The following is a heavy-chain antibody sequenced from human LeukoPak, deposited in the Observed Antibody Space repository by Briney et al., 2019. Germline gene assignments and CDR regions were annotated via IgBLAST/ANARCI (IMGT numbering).Heavy chain of an antibody. CDR3: IRETHVGLHLEY. D-gene: IGHD3-10*02. CDR2: ISSSGSTI. Sequence: GGSLRLSCAASGFTFSSYEMNWVRQAPGKGLEWVSYISSSGSTIYYADSVKGRFTVSRDNAENTLYLQMNDLRPEDTAVYYCIRETHVGLHLEYWGQGTLATVAS. CDR1: GFTFSSYE. V-gene: IGHV3-48*03. J-gene: IGHJ4*02.